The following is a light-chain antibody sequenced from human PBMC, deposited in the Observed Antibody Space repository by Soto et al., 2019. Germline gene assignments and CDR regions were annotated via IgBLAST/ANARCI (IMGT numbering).Light chain of an antibody. J-gene: IGKJ5*01. CDR3: QQYDSSPIT. CDR1: QSVSSSY. CDR2: SAT. V-gene: IGKV3-20*01. Sequence: EIVLTQSPGTLSLSPGERATLSCRASQSVSSSYLAWYQQKPGQAPSLLIYSATRTATGIPDRFSGSGSGTDFTLTISRLEPEDFAVYYCQQYDSSPITFGQRTRLKIK.